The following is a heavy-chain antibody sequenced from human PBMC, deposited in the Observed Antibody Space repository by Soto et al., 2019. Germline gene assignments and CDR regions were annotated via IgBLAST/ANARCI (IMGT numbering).Heavy chain of an antibody. CDR2: IYYSGST. J-gene: IGHJ3*02. D-gene: IGHD3-10*01. CDR1: GGSISSGDYY. Sequence: QVQLQESGPGLVKPSQTLSLTCTVSGGSISSGDYYWSWIRQPPGKGLEWIGYIYYSGSTYYNAPIKRRFTISVDTSKNQFSLKLSPVTAADTAGYYGARSMVHRGNAFDIWGHGTMVTVSS. CDR3: ARSMVHRGNAFDI. V-gene: IGHV4-30-4*01.